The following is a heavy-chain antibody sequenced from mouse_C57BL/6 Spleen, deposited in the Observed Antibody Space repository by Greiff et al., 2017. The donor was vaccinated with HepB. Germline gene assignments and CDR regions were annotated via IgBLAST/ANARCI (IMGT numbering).Heavy chain of an antibody. CDR2: INPGSGGT. J-gene: IGHJ4*01. D-gene: IGHD3-1*01. Sequence: VQLQQSGAELVRPGTSVKVSCKASGYAFTNYLIEWVKQRPGQGLEWIGVINPGSGGTNYNEKFKGKATLTADKSSSTAYMQLSSLTSADYAVYCYARESPLGAMDYWGQGTSVTVSS. V-gene: IGHV1-54*01. CDR3: ARESPLGAMDY. CDR1: GYAFTNYL.